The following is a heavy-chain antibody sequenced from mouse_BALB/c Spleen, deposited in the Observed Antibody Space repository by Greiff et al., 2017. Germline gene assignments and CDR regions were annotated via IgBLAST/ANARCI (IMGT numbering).Heavy chain of an antibody. J-gene: IGHJ2*01. CDR1: GFTFSSYT. CDR3: ARHGDYDYYFDY. Sequence: EVKVVESGGGLVQPGGSLKLSCAASGFTFSSYTMSWVRQTPEKRLEWVAYISNGGGSTYYPDTVKGRFTISRDNAKNTLYLQMSSLKSEDTAMYYCARHGDYDYYFDYWGQGTTLTVSS. D-gene: IGHD2-4*01. V-gene: IGHV5-12-2*01. CDR2: ISNGGGST.